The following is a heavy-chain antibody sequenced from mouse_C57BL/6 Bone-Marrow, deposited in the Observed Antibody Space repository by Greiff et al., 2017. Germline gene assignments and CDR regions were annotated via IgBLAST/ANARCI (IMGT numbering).Heavy chain of an antibody. Sequence: QVQLMQSGAELARPGASVKLSCTASGYTFTSYGISWVKQRTGQGLEWIGEIYPRSGNTYYPEKLKGKATLTADKSSSNAYLELRSLTSEDSAVYVCASDAWFAYWGQGTLVTVSA. J-gene: IGHJ3*01. CDR3: ASDAWFAY. CDR1: GYTFTSYG. V-gene: IGHV1-81*01. CDR2: IYPRSGNT.